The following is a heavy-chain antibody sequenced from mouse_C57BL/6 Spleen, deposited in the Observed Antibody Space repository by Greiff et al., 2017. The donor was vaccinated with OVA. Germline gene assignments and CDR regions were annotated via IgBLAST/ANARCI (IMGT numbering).Heavy chain of an antibody. CDR3: TRYDYDRDIYYFDY. D-gene: IGHD2-4*01. CDR2: IDPETGGT. Sequence: QVQLKESGAELVRPGASVTLSCKASGYTFTDYEMHWVKQTPVHGLEWIGAIDPETGGTAYNQKFKGKAILTADKSSSTAYMELRSLTSEDSAVYYCTRYDYDRDIYYFDYWGKGTTLTVSS. V-gene: IGHV1-15*01. J-gene: IGHJ2*01. CDR1: GYTFTDYE.